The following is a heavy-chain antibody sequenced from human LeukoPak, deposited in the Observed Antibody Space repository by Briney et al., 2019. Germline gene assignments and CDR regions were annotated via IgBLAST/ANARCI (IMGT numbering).Heavy chain of an antibody. V-gene: IGHV3-23*01. J-gene: IGHJ4*02. CDR2: ISGSGGST. Sequence: GGSLGLSCAASGFTFSTYAMSWVRQAPGKGLEWVSAISGSGGSTYYADSVKGRFTISRDNSKNTLYLQMNSLRAEDTAVYYCAKDRLVATVTTTGDHDYWGQGTLVTVSS. D-gene: IGHD4-17*01. CDR3: AKDRLVATVTTTGDHDY. CDR1: GFTFSTYA.